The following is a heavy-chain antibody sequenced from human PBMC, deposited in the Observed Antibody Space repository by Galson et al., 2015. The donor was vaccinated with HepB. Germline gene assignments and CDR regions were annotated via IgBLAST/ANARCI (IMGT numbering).Heavy chain of an antibody. V-gene: IGHV3-48*03. CDR2: ISSSGSTI. CDR1: GFTFSSYE. Sequence: SLRLSCAASGFTFSSYEMNWVRQAPGKGLEWVSYISSSGSTIYYADSVKGRFTISRDNAKNSLYLQMNSLRAEDTAVYYCARDSGSSGYYPDAFNIWGQGTMVTVSS. D-gene: IGHD3-22*01. CDR3: ARDSGSSGYYPDAFNI. J-gene: IGHJ3*02.